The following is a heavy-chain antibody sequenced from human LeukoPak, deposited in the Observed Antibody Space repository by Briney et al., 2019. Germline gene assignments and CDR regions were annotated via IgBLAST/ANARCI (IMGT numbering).Heavy chain of an antibody. D-gene: IGHD1-26*01. J-gene: IGHJ4*02. Sequence: GRSLRLSCAASGFTFSSYGMHWVRQAPGKGLEWVANINQDGSEKNYVDSVKGRFTISRDNAKKSLYLQMNSLRAEDTAVYYCASAAGWESAYWGQGTLVTVSS. CDR1: GFTFSSYG. V-gene: IGHV3-7*01. CDR3: ASAAGWESAY. CDR2: INQDGSEK.